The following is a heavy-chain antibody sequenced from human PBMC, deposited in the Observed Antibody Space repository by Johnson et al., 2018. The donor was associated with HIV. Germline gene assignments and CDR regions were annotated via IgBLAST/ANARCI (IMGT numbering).Heavy chain of an antibody. Sequence: HVQLVESGGGVVQPGGSLRLSCAASGFTFSTYGMHWVRQAPGKGLEWVAIIWADGSNTYCADSVKGRFTISRDNSKNTMYLQMNSLRAEDTAVYYCARDMCSGGSCYAFDIWGQGTMVTVSS. CDR2: IWADGSNT. V-gene: IGHV3-33*01. J-gene: IGHJ3*02. CDR1: GFTFSTYG. D-gene: IGHD2-15*01. CDR3: ARDMCSGGSCYAFDI.